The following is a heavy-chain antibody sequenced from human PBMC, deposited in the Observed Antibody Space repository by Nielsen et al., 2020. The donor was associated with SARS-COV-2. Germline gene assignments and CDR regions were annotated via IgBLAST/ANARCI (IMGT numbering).Heavy chain of an antibody. Sequence: GGSLRLSCAASGFSFSDHYMDWVRQAPGKGLEWVARTRNKANSYTTEYAASVKGRFTISRDNSKNSLDLQMNSLRVEDTALYYCARDLNWNDPFGGQGTLVTVSS. CDR1: GFSFSDHY. J-gene: IGHJ4*02. CDR3: ARDLNWNDPF. CDR2: TRNKANSYTT. V-gene: IGHV3-72*01. D-gene: IGHD1-1*01.